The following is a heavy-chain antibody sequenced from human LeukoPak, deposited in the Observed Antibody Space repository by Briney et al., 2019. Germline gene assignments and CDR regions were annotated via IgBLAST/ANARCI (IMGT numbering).Heavy chain of an antibody. J-gene: IGHJ4*02. CDR1: GFTFSSYG. CDR3: AKVGRGWDGYNLG. D-gene: IGHD5-24*01. CDR2: ISGSGGST. Sequence: PGGSLRLSCAGSGFTFSSYGMNWVRQAPGKGLEWVSAISGSGGSTYYADSVKGRFTISRDNSKNTLYLQMNSLRAEDTAVYYCAKVGRGWDGYNLGWGQGTLVTVSS. V-gene: IGHV3-23*01.